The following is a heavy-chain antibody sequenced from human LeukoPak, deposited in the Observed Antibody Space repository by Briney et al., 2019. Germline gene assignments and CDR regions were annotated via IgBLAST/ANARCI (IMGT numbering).Heavy chain of an antibody. D-gene: IGHD3-3*01. J-gene: IGHJ4*02. Sequence: GGSLRLSCAASGFTFSSYSMNWVRQAPGKGLEWVANIKLDGSEKNYVDSVKGRFTNSRDNTKNSLYLQMNSLRVEDTAVFYCARDQYDTWSRRGNFDSWGQGTLVIVSS. CDR1: GFTFSSYS. CDR2: IKLDGSEK. CDR3: ARDQYDTWSRRGNFDS. V-gene: IGHV3-7*03.